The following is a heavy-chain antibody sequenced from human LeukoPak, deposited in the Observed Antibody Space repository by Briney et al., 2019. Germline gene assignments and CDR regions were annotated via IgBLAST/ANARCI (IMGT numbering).Heavy chain of an antibody. D-gene: IGHD6-19*01. Sequence: GGSLRLSCAASGFDLGHYEVNWVRQAPGKGLEWVSSISSSSSYIYYADSVKGRFTISRDNAKNSLYLQMNSLRAEDTAVYYCARAEQWLVYYYYGMDVWGQGTTVTVSS. CDR1: GFDLGHYE. CDR2: ISSSSSYI. V-gene: IGHV3-21*01. J-gene: IGHJ6*02. CDR3: ARAEQWLVYYYYGMDV.